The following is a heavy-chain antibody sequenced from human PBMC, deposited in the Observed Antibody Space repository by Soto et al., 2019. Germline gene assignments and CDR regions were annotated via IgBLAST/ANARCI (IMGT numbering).Heavy chain of an antibody. D-gene: IGHD1-26*01. V-gene: IGHV1-8*01. Sequence: ASVKVSCKASGYTFTSYDINWVRQATGQGLEWMGWMNPNSGNTGYAQKFQGRVTMTRNTSISTAYMELSSLRSEDTAVYYCARMRVGVRPRLAYYGMDVWGQGTTVTVSS. CDR1: GYTFTSYD. CDR2: MNPNSGNT. CDR3: ARMRVGVRPRLAYYGMDV. J-gene: IGHJ6*02.